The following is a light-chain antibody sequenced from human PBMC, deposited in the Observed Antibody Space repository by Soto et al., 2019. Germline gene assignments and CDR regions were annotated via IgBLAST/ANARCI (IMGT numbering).Light chain of an antibody. CDR1: HSVDSSY. J-gene: IGKJ4*01. V-gene: IGKV3-20*01. Sequence: ELVLTQSPGALSLSPGERATLSCRASHSVDSSYFAWYQQRPGQAPRLLIYETSSRATGIPDRFSGSGSGTDFTLTVSRLEPEDFAVYFCQQYGSYPLTFGGGTKVEIK. CDR2: ETS. CDR3: QQYGSYPLT.